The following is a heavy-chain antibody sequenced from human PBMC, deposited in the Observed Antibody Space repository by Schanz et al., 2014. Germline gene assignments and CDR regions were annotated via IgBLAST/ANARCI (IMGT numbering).Heavy chain of an antibody. CDR2: VSRSTPDI. D-gene: IGHD1-26*01. CDR1: GFTFGDYA. CDR3: ARNRGSGGQNWYFDL. Sequence: VQLVESGGGLVQPGGSLRLSCTASGFTFGDYAMTWVRQAPGKGLEWVSYVSRSTPDIYYADSVKGRFTMSRDNAKNSLFLQLNSLRADDTAVYYCARNRGSGGQNWYFDLWGRGTLVTVSS. V-gene: IGHV3-48*01. J-gene: IGHJ2*01.